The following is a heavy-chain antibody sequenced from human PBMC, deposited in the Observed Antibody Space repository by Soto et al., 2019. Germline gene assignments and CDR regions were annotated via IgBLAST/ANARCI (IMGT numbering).Heavy chain of an antibody. CDR2: ISGTGDTT. J-gene: IGHJ6*02. Sequence: PGGSLRLSCEASGFFFSDYYMSWIRQAPGRGLEALCYISGTGDTTSYADSVKGRFTISRDNAKNSLFLQMNSLRAEDTAMYFCARDDTGSMDVWGQGTTVTVSS. CDR3: ARDDTGSMDV. V-gene: IGHV3-11*01. CDR1: GFFFSDYY. D-gene: IGHD2-8*02.